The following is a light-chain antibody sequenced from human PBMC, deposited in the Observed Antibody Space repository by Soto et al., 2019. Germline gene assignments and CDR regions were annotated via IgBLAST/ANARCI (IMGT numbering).Light chain of an antibody. CDR3: SAYTSTNSWV. CDR1: SSDVGGYNY. J-gene: IGLJ3*02. V-gene: IGLV2-14*01. CDR2: DVS. Sequence: QSDLTQSASVSGSPGQSITISCTGTSSDVGGYNYVSWYQQHPGKAPKLIIYDVSNRPSGVSTRFSGSKSGNTASLTISGLQAEDEADYSCSAYTSTNSWVFGGGTKRTVL.